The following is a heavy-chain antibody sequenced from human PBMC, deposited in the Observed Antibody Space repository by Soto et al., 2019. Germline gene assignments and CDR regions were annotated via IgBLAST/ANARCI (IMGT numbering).Heavy chain of an antibody. D-gene: IGHD6-6*01. V-gene: IGHV1-2*02. CDR3: ARRSIAARPHYNWFDP. CDR2: INPNSGGT. Sequence: GASVKGSCKASGYTFTGYYMHWVRQAPGQGLEWMGWINPNSGGTNYAQKFQGRVTMTRDTSISTAYMELSRLRSYDTAVYYCARRSIAARPHYNWFDPWGQGTLVTVSS. CDR1: GYTFTGYY. J-gene: IGHJ5*02.